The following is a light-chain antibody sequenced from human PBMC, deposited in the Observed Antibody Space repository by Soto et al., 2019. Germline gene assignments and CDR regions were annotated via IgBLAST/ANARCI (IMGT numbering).Light chain of an antibody. V-gene: IGKV3-15*01. CDR3: QQFRNWAWT. J-gene: IGKJ5*01. Sequence: ILLTQTPGTLSVSPGDRVTLSCRASQSISINLAWYQHKPGQAPRLLMQTASSRASGVPARISGSGCGTELTLTIISLQYEDFVVYYCQQFRNWAWTFGQGTRLDI. CDR1: QSISIN. CDR2: TAS.